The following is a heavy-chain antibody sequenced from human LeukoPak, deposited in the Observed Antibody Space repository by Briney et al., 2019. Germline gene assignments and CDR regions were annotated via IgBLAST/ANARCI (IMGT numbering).Heavy chain of an antibody. CDR2: ISPTGSTT. CDR1: GFSFSGHW. D-gene: IGHD5-18*01. Sequence: PGGSLRLSCTASGFSFSGHWMHWARQLPGKGLVWVSRISPTGSTTSYADSVKGRFTVSRDNAKNTLYLQVNNLRAEDTAVYYCASLDTAVIAEWGSDASGIWGQGTMVTVSS. CDR3: ASLDTAVIAEWGSDASGI. V-gene: IGHV3-74*01. J-gene: IGHJ3*02.